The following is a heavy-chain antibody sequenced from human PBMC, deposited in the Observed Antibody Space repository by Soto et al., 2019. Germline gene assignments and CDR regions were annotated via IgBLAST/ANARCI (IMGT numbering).Heavy chain of an antibody. J-gene: IGHJ3*02. CDR2: ISSNGGST. D-gene: IGHD3-22*01. Sequence: GGSLRLSCSASGFTFSSYAMHWVRQAPGKGLEYVSAISSNGGSTYYADSVKGRFTISRDNSKNTLYLQMSSLRAEDTAVYYCVAINYYDRSGYLHDAFDIWGQGTMVTVSS. CDR1: GFTFSSYA. V-gene: IGHV3-64D*06. CDR3: VAINYYDRSGYLHDAFDI.